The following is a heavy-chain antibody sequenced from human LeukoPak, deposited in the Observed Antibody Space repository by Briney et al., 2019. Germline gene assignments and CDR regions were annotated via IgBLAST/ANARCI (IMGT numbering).Heavy chain of an antibody. D-gene: IGHD6-13*01. CDR2: IIPIFGTA. CDR3: ARDLPGIAAHYFDY. J-gene: IGHJ4*02. V-gene: IGHV1-69*05. CDR1: GGTFSSYA. Sequence: SVKVSCKASGGTFSSYAISWVRQAPGQGLEWMGGIIPIFGTASYAQKFQGRVTTTRDTSTSTVYMELSSLRSEDTAVYYCARDLPGIAAHYFDYWGQGTLVTVSS.